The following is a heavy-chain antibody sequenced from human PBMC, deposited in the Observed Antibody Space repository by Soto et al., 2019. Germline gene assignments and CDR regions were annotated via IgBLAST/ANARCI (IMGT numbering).Heavy chain of an antibody. CDR1: GFTFDDYA. CDR3: AKSVGGSGSYYCYGMDV. J-gene: IGHJ6*02. CDR2: ISWNSGSI. D-gene: IGHD3-10*01. V-gene: IGHV3-9*01. Sequence: GGSLRLSCAASGFTFDDYAMHWVRQAPGKGLEWVSGISWNSGSIGYADSVKGRFTISRDNAKNSLYLQMNSLRAEDTALYYCAKSVGGSGSYYCYGMDVWGQGTTVTVSS.